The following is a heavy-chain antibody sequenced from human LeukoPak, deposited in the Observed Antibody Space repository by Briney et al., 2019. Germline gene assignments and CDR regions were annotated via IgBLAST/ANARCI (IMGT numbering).Heavy chain of an antibody. CDR1: GYTFTGYY. V-gene: IGHV1-69*02. J-gene: IGHJ4*02. CDR3: ARRKPTIEYYFDY. CDR2: IIPILGIA. Sequence: SVTVSCKASGYTFTGYYMHWVRQAPGQGLEWMGRIIPILGIANYAQKFQGRVTITADKSTSTAYMELSSLRSEDTAVYYCARRKPTIEYYFDYWGQGTLVTVSS.